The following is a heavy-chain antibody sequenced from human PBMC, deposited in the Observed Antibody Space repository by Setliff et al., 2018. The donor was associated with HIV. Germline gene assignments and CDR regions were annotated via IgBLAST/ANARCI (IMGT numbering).Heavy chain of an antibody. CDR3: ARPSDTAMVTVGYYYYGMDV. V-gene: IGHV1-69*13. Sequence: GASVKVSCKASGGTFSSYAISWVRQAPGQGLEWMGGIIPIFGTASYAQKFQGRVTITADESTSTAYMELSSLRSEDTAVYYCARPSDTAMVTVGYYYYGMDVWGQGTTVTVSS. D-gene: IGHD5-18*01. CDR2: IIPIFGTA. J-gene: IGHJ6*02. CDR1: GGTFSSYA.